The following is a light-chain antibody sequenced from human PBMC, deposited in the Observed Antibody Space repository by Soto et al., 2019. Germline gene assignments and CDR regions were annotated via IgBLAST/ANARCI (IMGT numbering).Light chain of an antibody. CDR1: SSNIGSNY. J-gene: IGLJ2*01. CDR3: AAWDDSLSGSWI. V-gene: IGLV1-47*02. Sequence: QSALTQPPSASGTPGQRVTISCSGSSSNIGSNYVYWYQQFPGTAPKLLIFSNNQRPSGVPDRFAGSKSGTSASLAISALRSEDEADYYCAAWDDSLSGSWIFGGGTKVTVL. CDR2: SNN.